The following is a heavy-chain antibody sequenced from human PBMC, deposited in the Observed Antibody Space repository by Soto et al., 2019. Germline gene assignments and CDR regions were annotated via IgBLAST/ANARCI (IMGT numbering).Heavy chain of an antibody. D-gene: IGHD2-8*02. CDR2: ISASIGHT. CDR1: GYTFTEYF. CDR3: AGGSYCTGGNCTTWFDP. V-gene: IGHV1-18*01. Sequence: SVKVSCKASGYTFTEYFITWVRQAPGQALEGMGGISASIGHTNYALELEGRVTMTTATSTSTAYMELRRLRSDDTAVYYCAGGSYCTGGNCTTWFDPWGQGTLVTVSS. J-gene: IGHJ5*02.